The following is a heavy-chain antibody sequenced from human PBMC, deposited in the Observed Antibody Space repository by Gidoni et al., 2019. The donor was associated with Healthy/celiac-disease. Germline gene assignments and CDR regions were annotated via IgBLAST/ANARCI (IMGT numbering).Heavy chain of an antibody. CDR3: AKCKGVVVVAARFDY. Sequence: EVQLLESGGGLVQPGGSLRLSCAASGFPFSSYAMSWVRQAPGKGLEWVSAISGSGGSTYYADSVKGRFTISRDNSKNTLYLQMNSLRAEDTAVYYCAKCKGVVVVAARFDYWGQGTLVTVSS. CDR2: ISGSGGST. V-gene: IGHV3-23*01. CDR1: GFPFSSYA. D-gene: IGHD2-15*01. J-gene: IGHJ4*02.